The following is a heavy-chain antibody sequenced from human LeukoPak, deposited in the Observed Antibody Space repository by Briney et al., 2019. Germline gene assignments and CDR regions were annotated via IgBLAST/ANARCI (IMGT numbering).Heavy chain of an antibody. CDR1: GDSVSSNDAA. Sequence: SQTLSLTYAISGDSVSSNDAAWNWIRQSPSRGLEWLGRTFYRSKWYYDSAVSVKSRITINPDTSKNQFSLQLNSVTPEDTAVYYCARENTLVRGTRNPFDYWGRGTLVTVSS. CDR2: TFYRSKWYY. V-gene: IGHV6-1*01. J-gene: IGHJ4*02. CDR3: ARENTLVRGTRNPFDY. D-gene: IGHD3-10*01.